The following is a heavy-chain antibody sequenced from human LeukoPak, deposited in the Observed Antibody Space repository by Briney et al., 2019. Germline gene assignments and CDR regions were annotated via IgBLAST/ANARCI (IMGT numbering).Heavy chain of an antibody. CDR2: ISGGVGST. D-gene: IGHD2-15*01. CDR3: AKVARGYCTGSSCYGVVY. J-gene: IGHJ4*02. V-gene: IGHV3-23*01. CDR1: GFTFSSYA. Sequence: GGSLRLSCAASGFTFSSYAMSWVRQAPGKGLEWVSSISGGVGSTYYADSVKGRFTISRDNSKNTVYLQMNSLRADDTAVYYCAKVARGYCTGSSCYGVVYWGQGTLVTVSS.